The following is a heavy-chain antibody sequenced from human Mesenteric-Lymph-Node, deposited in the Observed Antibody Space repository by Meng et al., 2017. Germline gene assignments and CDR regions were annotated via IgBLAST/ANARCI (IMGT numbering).Heavy chain of an antibody. Sequence: QVQLQQWGAGLLKPSETLSLTCAVYGGSFSNYYWNWIRQSPGKGLEWIGEVSHGGTTNYNPSLKSRVSISVDTSSNQFSLELTSVTAADTAVYYCATLGLGWSGFDFWGQVTLVTVSS. D-gene: IGHD6-19*01. J-gene: IGHJ4*02. CDR2: VSHGGTT. CDR3: ATLGLGWSGFDF. CDR1: GGSFSNYY. V-gene: IGHV4-34*01.